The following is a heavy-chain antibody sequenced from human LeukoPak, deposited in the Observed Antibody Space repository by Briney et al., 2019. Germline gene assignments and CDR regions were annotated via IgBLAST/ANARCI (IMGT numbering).Heavy chain of an antibody. CDR3: AKAHCSSTSCSRADN. CDR1: GFTFTRNA. CDR2: IVGSGGTT. J-gene: IGHJ4*02. V-gene: IGHV3-23*01. D-gene: IGHD2-2*01. Sequence: GGSLRLSCAASGFTFTRNAMDWVRQAPGKGLEWVSAIVGSGGTTFYADSVKGRFTISRVKSTNTVYLQMNSLRADDTAVYYCAKAHCSSTSCSRADNWGQGTLVTVSS.